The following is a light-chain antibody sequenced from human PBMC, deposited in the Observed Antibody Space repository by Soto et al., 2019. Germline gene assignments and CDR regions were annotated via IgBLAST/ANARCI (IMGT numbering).Light chain of an antibody. Sequence: EIVMTQSPATLSVSPGERATLSCRASQSVSSNLAWYQQKPGQAPRLLIYGASTRATGIPARCNGSGSGTEFTLTISSLQSEDFAVYYCQQYNNWPPMYTFGQGTKLDIK. V-gene: IGKV3-15*01. CDR3: QQYNNWPPMYT. J-gene: IGKJ2*01. CDR2: GAS. CDR1: QSVSSN.